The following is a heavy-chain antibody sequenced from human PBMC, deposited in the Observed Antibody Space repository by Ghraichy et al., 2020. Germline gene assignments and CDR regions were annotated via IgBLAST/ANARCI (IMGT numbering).Heavy chain of an antibody. CDR1: GGSISNYY. CDR3: AGKRIVAVNYALDV. V-gene: IGHV4-59*01. J-gene: IGHJ6*02. D-gene: IGHD6-13*01. CDR2: IYYNGIT. Sequence: SETLSLTCTVSGGSISNYYWNWIRQPPGKGLEWIGYIYYNGITNYNPSLKSRVTILVDMSKNQFSLKLSSATAADTDVYYCAGKRIVAVNYALDVWGQGTTVTVSS.